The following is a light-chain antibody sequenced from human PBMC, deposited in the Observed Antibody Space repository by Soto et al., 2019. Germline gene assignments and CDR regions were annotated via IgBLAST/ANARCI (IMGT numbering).Light chain of an antibody. Sequence: DIQMTQSPSTLSASVLYIVTITFRASQGISSWLALYQQKPGKAPKLLIYAASSLQSGVPSRFSGSGSGTDFTLTISSLQPEDFATYYCQQANSFPLTFGGGTKVDIK. CDR2: AAS. CDR1: QGISSW. V-gene: IGKV1-12*01. CDR3: QQANSFPLT. J-gene: IGKJ4*01.